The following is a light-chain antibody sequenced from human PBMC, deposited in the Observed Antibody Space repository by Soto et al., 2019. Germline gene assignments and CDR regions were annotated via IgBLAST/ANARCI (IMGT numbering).Light chain of an antibody. CDR2: WAS. V-gene: IGKV4-1*01. J-gene: IGKJ4*01. CDR3: QQYRTPPPT. CDR1: HSVLHTTYTNNY. Sequence: DIVMTQSPDSLAVSLGERATTNCKSSHSVLHTTYTNNYLAWYQQKQGQPPKLLIYWASTRETGVPDRFSGSGSGTDFTLTISSLQAEDVAVYYCQQYRTPPPTFGGGTKVEIK.